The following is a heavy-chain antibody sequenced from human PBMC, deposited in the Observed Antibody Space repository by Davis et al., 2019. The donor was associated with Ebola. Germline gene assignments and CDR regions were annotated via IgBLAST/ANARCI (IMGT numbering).Heavy chain of an antibody. CDR3: TRRAYYFNGTDYYGAFDY. Sequence: GESLKISCAASGFTFGDSGVHWVRQASGKGLEWVGRIRSKTNNFATAYAASVKGRFTISISESTNTAFLQLNSLKTEDSAIYYCTRRAYYFNGTDYYGAFDYWGQGTLVTFSS. CDR1: GFTFGDSG. J-gene: IGHJ4*02. CDR2: IRSKTNNFAT. V-gene: IGHV3-73*01. D-gene: IGHD3-22*01.